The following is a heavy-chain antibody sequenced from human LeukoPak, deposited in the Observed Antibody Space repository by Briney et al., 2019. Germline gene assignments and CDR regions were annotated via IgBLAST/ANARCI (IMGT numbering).Heavy chain of an antibody. J-gene: IGHJ4*02. Sequence: ASVTVSCTASAYTFTTYNIHWVRQAPGQGLEWMGIINPSGGSTSYAQRFRGRVTMTRDTSTSTVYMEVSSLRSEDTAVYYCAGLNPWNYAIDYWGQGALVTVSS. CDR3: AGLNPWNYAIDY. D-gene: IGHD1-7*01. CDR2: INPSGGST. V-gene: IGHV1-46*01. CDR1: AYTFTTYN.